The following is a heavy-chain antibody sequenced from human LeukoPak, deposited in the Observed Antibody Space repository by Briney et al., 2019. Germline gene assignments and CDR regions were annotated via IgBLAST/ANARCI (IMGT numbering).Heavy chain of an antibody. D-gene: IGHD3-22*01. Sequence: GGSLRLSCAASGFTVSRNYMSWVRQAPGKGLEWVSVISGCGNTYYTDSVKGRFTISRDNSKNTLDLQMSSPRVQDTAVYYCARNDRGPFDIWGQGAMVTVS. J-gene: IGHJ3*02. CDR1: GFTVSRNY. V-gene: IGHV3-53*01. CDR2: ISGCGNT. CDR3: ARNDRGPFDI.